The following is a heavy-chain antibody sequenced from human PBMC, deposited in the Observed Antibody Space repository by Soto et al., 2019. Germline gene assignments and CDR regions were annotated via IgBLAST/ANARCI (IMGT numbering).Heavy chain of an antibody. D-gene: IGHD6-19*01. J-gene: IGHJ6*02. Sequence: PGGSLRLSCAASGFTFSSYSMNWVRQAPGKGLEWVSSISSSSSYIYYADSVKGRFTISRDNAKNALYLQMNSLRAEDTAVYYCARDFLAGVAGLYYYYGMDVWGQGTTVTVSS. CDR2: ISSSSSYI. CDR3: ARDFLAGVAGLYYYYGMDV. V-gene: IGHV3-21*01. CDR1: GFTFSSYS.